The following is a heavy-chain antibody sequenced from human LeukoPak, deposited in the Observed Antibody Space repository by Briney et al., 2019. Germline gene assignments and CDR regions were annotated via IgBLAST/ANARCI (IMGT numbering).Heavy chain of an antibody. CDR3: ARGPPLRYYDSSGVGGVWFDP. Sequence: GASVKVSCKVSGYTLTELSMHWVRQAPGKGLEWMGGFDPEDGETIYAQKFQGRVTMTEDTSTDTAYMELSSLRSEDTAVYYCARGPPLRYYDSSGVGGVWFDPWGQGTLVTVSS. J-gene: IGHJ5*02. CDR2: FDPEDGET. V-gene: IGHV1-24*01. CDR1: GYTLTELS. D-gene: IGHD3-22*01.